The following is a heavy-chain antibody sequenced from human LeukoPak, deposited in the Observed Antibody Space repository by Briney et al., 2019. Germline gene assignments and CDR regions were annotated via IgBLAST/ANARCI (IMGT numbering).Heavy chain of an antibody. CDR3: ARVIPTTYYYGSGSYKYNRFDP. CDR2: INHSGST. J-gene: IGHJ5*02. V-gene: IGHV4-34*01. D-gene: IGHD3-10*01. CDR1: GGSFSGYY. Sequence: SETLSLTCAVYGGSFSGYYWSWIRQPPGKGLEWIGEINHSGSTNYNPSLKSRVTISVDTSKNQFSLKLSSVTAADTAVYYCARVIPTTYYYGSGSYKYNRFDPWGQGTLVTVSS.